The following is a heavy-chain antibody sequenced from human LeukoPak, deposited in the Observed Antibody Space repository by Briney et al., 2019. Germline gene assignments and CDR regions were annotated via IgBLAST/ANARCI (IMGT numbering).Heavy chain of an antibody. CDR2: IWYDGSYK. CDR3: ARDKSTSCFYFDY. CDR1: GFTFSSHG. D-gene: IGHD2-2*01. V-gene: IGHV3-33*08. J-gene: IGHJ4*02. Sequence: GGSLRLSCEASGFTFSSHGMHWVRQAPGKGLEWVAVIWYDGSYKYYADSVKGRFTISRDNSNSTLYLQMNSLRAEDTAVYYCARDKSTSCFYFDYWGQGALVTVSS.